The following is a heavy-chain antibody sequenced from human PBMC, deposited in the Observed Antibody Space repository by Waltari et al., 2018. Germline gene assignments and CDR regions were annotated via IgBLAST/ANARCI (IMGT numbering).Heavy chain of an antibody. D-gene: IGHD3-10*01. CDR1: GFPFADYA. Sequence: EVQLVESGGGLVQPGRSLRLSCAASGFPFADYAMHWVRQAPGKGLEWVSGISWNSGSIGYADAVKGRFTISRDNAKNSLYLQMNSLRAEDMALYYCAKDYGSGNRRSYGMDVWGQGTTVTVSS. CDR3: AKDYGSGNRRSYGMDV. V-gene: IGHV3-9*03. CDR2: ISWNSGSI. J-gene: IGHJ6*02.